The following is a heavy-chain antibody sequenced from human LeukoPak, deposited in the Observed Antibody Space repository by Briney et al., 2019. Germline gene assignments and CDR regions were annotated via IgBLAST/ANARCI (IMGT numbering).Heavy chain of an antibody. D-gene: IGHD5-18*01. J-gene: IGHJ6*03. V-gene: IGHV4-39*01. CDR1: GGSISSSSYY. CDR2: IYYSGST. Sequence: SGTLSLTCTVSGGSISSSSYYWGWIRQPPGKGLEWIGSIYYSGSTYYNPSLKSRVTISVDTSKNQFSLKLSSVTAADTAVYYCARQVSFGYSYGYHYYYYMDVWGKGTTVTVSS. CDR3: ARQVSFGYSYGYHYYYYMDV.